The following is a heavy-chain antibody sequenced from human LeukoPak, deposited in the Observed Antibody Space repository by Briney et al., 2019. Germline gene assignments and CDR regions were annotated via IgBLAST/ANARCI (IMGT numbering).Heavy chain of an antibody. V-gene: IGHV3-30*03. D-gene: IGHD3-22*01. CDR1: GFTFSSYS. CDR3: ARQHMDDSSAYWSRYFDL. CDR2: ISYDGSNK. J-gene: IGHJ2*01. Sequence: PGGSLRLSCAASGFTFSSYSMTWVRQAPGKGLEWVTVISYDGSNKYYADSVKGRFTISRDDSKNTLYLQMNSLRAEDTAVYYCARQHMDDSSAYWSRYFDLWGRGTLVTVSS.